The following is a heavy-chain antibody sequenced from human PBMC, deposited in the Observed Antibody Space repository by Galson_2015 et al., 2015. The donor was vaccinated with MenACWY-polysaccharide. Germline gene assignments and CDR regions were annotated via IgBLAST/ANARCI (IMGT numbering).Heavy chain of an antibody. CDR3: ARGLRIVGATPDVSFDY. CDR2: IYYSGST. D-gene: IGHD1-26*01. V-gene: IGHV4-30-4*01. Sequence: TLSLTCTVSGGPISSGDYYWSWIRQPPGQGLEWIRYIYYSGSTYYNPSLKSRVTISVDTSKNQFSLKLSSVTAADTAVYYCARGLRIVGATPDVSFDYWGQGTLVTVSS. J-gene: IGHJ4*02. CDR1: GGPISSGDYY.